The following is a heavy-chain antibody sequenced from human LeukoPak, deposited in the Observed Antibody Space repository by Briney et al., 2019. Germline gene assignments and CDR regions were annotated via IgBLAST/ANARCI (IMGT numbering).Heavy chain of an antibody. CDR1: GFTFSSYW. CDR2: ISGSGGST. J-gene: IGHJ5*02. D-gene: IGHD4-17*01. Sequence: PGGSLRLSCAASGFTFSSYWMHWVRQAPGKGLEWVSAISGSGGSTYYADSVKGRFTISRDNSKNTLYLQMNSLRAEDTAVYYCAKDRKDYGDYGYNWFDPWGQGTLVTVSS. CDR3: AKDRKDYGDYGYNWFDP. V-gene: IGHV3-23*01.